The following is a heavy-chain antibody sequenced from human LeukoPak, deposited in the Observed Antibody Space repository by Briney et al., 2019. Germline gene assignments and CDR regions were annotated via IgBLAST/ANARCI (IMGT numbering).Heavy chain of an antibody. V-gene: IGHV4-39*07. D-gene: IGHD3-9*01. Sequence: PSETLSLTCTVSGGSISSSSYYWGWIRQPPGKGLEWIGSIYYSGSTNYNPSLKSRVTISVDTSKNQFSLKLSSVTAADTAVYYCARESEQYFDWHFDYWGQGTLVTVSS. CDR1: GGSISSSSYY. J-gene: IGHJ4*02. CDR3: ARESEQYFDWHFDY. CDR2: IYYSGST.